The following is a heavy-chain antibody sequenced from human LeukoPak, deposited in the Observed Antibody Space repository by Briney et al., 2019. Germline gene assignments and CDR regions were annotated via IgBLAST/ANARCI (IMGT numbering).Heavy chain of an antibody. V-gene: IGHV4-59*12. D-gene: IGHD6-13*01. CDR2: INHSGST. J-gene: IGHJ4*02. Sequence: SETLSLTCTVSGGSINPYHWSWIRQPPGKGLEWIAYINHSGSTNHNPSLDSRVTISVDTSKNQFSLKLSSVTAADTAVYYCARNDAAAGYDYWGQGTLVTVSS. CDR3: ARNDAAAGYDY. CDR1: GGSINPYH.